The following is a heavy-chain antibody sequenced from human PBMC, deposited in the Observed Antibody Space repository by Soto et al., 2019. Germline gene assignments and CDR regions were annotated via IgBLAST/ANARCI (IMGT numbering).Heavy chain of an antibody. CDR2: IYYSGST. CDR3: ARDQYYYDSSGYYYDAFDI. Sequence: WETLSLTCTVSGGSISSYYWSWIRQPPGKGLEWIGYIYYSGSTNYNPSLKSRVTISVDTSKNQFSLKLSSVTAADTAVYYCARDQYYYDSSGYYYDAFDIWGQGTMVTVSS. J-gene: IGHJ3*02. CDR1: GGSISSYY. D-gene: IGHD3-22*01. V-gene: IGHV4-59*01.